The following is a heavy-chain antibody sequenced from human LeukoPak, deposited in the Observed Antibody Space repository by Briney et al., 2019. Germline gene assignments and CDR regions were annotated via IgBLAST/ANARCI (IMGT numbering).Heavy chain of an antibody. CDR2: INPSGGST. D-gene: IGHD7-27*01. J-gene: IGHJ3*02. V-gene: IGHV1-46*01. CDR1: GYTFTSYY. CDR3: ASRHSWGDDAFDI. Sequence: ASVKVSCKASGYTFTSYYMHWVRQAPGQGLEWMGIINPSGGSTSYAQKFQGRVTMTRDMSTSTVYMELSSLRSEDTAVYYCASRHSWGDDAFDIWGQGTMVTVSS.